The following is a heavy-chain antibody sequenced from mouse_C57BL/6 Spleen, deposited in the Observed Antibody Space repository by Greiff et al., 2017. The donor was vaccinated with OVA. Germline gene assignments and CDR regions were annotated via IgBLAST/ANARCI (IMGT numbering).Heavy chain of an antibody. CDR2: INPNNGGT. CDR1: GYTFTDYN. V-gene: IGHV1-18*01. CDR3: ARLLAEAWFAY. D-gene: IGHD1-1*01. J-gene: IGHJ3*01. Sequence: VQLQQSGPELVKPGASVKIPCKASGYTFTDYNMDWVKQSHGKSLEWIGDINPNNGGTIYNQKFKGKATLTVDKSSSTAYMELRSLTSEDTAVYYCARLLAEAWFAYWGQGTLVTVSA.